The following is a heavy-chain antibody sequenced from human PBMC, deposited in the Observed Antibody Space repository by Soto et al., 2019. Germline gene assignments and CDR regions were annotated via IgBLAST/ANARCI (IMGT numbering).Heavy chain of an antibody. CDR3: ARDFIVGAPDYFDY. D-gene: IGHD1-26*01. Sequence: GGSLRRSCAASGFTFSDYPMHWVRQAPGKGLEWVAVISYDGRVKYYVDSVKGRFTISRDDSKNTLYLQMNSLRVDDTAVYYCARDFIVGAPDYFDYWGQGTLVTVSS. J-gene: IGHJ4*02. CDR1: GFTFSDYP. V-gene: IGHV3-30*04. CDR2: ISYDGRVK.